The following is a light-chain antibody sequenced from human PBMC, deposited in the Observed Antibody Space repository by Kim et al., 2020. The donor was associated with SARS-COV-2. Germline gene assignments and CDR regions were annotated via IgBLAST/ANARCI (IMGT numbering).Light chain of an antibody. J-gene: IGKJ4*01. V-gene: IGKV3-15*01. Sequence: EIVMVQSPATLSVSPGERATLSCRASQSVSGLLAWYQRKPGQAPRLLIYGVSTRASGIPARFSGSGSGTEFTLTISSLQSEDFAVYYCQQYNSWPLTFGGGTKLEI. CDR3: QQYNSWPLT. CDR1: QSVSGL. CDR2: GVS.